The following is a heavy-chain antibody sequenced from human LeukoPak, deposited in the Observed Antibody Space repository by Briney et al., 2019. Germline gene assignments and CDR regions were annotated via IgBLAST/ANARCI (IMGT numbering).Heavy chain of an antibody. CDR1: GFTFSSYG. CDR3: ARRAGAYSHPYDY. CDR2: ITGSGGST. D-gene: IGHD4/OR15-4a*01. J-gene: IGHJ4*02. Sequence: GGTLRLSCAASGFTFSSYGMTWVRQAPGKGLEWVSAITGSGGSTYYADSVKGRFTISRDNSKNTLYLQMSSLRAEDTAVYYCARRAGAYSHPYDYWGQGTLVTVSS. V-gene: IGHV3-23*01.